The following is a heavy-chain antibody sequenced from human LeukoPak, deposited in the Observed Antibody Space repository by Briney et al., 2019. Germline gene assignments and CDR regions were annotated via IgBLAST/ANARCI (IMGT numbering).Heavy chain of an antibody. CDR1: GFTLSGYW. J-gene: IGHJ4*02. D-gene: IGHD6-13*01. CDR2: INSDGTNT. Sequence: GGSLRLSCAASGFTLSGYWMHWVRQAPGKGLGWVSHINSDGTNTRYADSVKGRFTISRDNARNTLYLQMRSLRADDTAVYYCARIGSNAALDYWGQGALVTVSS. CDR3: ARIGSNAALDY. V-gene: IGHV3-74*01.